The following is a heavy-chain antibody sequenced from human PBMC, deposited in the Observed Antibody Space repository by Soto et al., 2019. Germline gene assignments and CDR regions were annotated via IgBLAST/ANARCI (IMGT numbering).Heavy chain of an antibody. CDR1: GYTFTSYG. D-gene: IGHD1-26*01. Sequence: ASVKVSCQASGYTFTSYGISWVRQAPGQGLEWMGWISTYNGNTKYAQKLQGRVTMTTDTSTSTAYMELRSLRSDDTAVYYCARDSGSYDGLHYFDYWGQGTLVTVSS. V-gene: IGHV1-18*01. CDR2: ISTYNGNT. CDR3: ARDSGSYDGLHYFDY. J-gene: IGHJ4*02.